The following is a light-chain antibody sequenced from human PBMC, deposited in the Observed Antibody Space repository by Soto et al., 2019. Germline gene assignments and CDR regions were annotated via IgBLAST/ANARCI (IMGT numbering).Light chain of an antibody. CDR2: EGS. Sequence: QSALTQPASVSGSPGQSITISCTGTSSDVGSYNLVSWYQQHPGKAPKLMIYEGSKRPSGVSNRFSGSKSGNTASLTISGLQAEDEGGYYCCSYAGSSTYVFGTGTKVTVL. CDR1: SSDVGSYNL. J-gene: IGLJ1*01. CDR3: CSYAGSSTYV. V-gene: IGLV2-23*01.